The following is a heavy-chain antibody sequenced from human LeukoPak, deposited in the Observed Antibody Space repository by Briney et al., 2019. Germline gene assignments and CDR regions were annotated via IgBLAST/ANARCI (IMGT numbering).Heavy chain of an antibody. CDR1: GGSFSGYY. CDR3: ARGQYYYDSSGTPDY. Sequence: SETLSLTCAVYGGSFSGYYWSWIRQPPGKGLEWIGEINHSGSTNYNPSLKSRVTISVDTSKNQFSLKLSSVTAADTAVYYCARGQYYYDSSGTPDYWGQGTLVTVSS. D-gene: IGHD3-22*01. V-gene: IGHV4-34*01. J-gene: IGHJ4*02. CDR2: INHSGST.